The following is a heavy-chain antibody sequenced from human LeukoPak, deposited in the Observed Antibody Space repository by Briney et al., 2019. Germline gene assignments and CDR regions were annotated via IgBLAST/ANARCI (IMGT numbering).Heavy chain of an antibody. CDR1: GFTFSSYS. CDR2: ISPGGPT. V-gene: IGHV3-23*01. Sequence: GGSLRLSCAASGFTFSSYSMNWVAPAPGKGLEWVSGISPGGPTYYADSVKGRFTISRDDSKTTLYLQMKNLRAEDTAVYYCAKDGAWLRFDDWGQGILVSVSS. D-gene: IGHD5-12*01. J-gene: IGHJ4*02. CDR3: AKDGAWLRFDD.